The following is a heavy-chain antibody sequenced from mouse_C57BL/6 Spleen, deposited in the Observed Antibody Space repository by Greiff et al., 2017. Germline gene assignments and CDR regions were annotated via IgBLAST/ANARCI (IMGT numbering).Heavy chain of an antibody. CDR2: IHPSDSDT. V-gene: IGHV1-74*01. CDR3: AIEGYDYEIAY. J-gene: IGHJ3*01. Sequence: QVQLQQPGAELVKPGASVKVSCKASGYTFTSYWMHWVKQRPGQGLEWIGRIHPSDSDTNSNQKFKGKATLTVDKSSSAAYMQLSSLTSDDSAVYYCAIEGYDYEIAYWGQGTLVTVSA. CDR1: GYTFTSYW. D-gene: IGHD2-4*01.